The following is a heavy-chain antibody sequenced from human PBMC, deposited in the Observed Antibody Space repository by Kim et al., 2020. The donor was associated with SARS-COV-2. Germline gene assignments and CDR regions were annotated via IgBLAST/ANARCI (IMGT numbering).Heavy chain of an antibody. J-gene: IGHJ4*02. CDR3: TRAIIGTNVFDS. V-gene: IGHV3-74*01. CDR2: T. D-gene: IGHD1-7*01. Sequence: TSYAYSDKGRFSIARDDAKNTLYLQMNGLRADDTAVYYCTRAIIGTNVFDSWGQGILVTVSS.